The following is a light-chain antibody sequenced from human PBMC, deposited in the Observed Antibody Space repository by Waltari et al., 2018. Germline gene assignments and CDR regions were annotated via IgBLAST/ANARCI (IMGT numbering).Light chain of an antibody. V-gene: IGLV2-8*01. J-gene: IGLJ1*01. CDR1: SCDVGGYDS. CDR2: EAA. CDR3: SSYAGNKNV. Sequence: QSALTQPPSASGFPGQSVTISCTAPSCDVGGYDSVPWYQQYPGKAPKLVIYEAAKRPSGVPDRFSGSKSGNTASLTVSGLQGEDEADYYCSSYAGNKNVFGTGTKVTVL.